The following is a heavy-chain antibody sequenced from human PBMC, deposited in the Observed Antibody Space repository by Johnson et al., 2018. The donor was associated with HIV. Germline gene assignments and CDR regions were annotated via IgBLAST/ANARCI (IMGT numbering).Heavy chain of an antibody. CDR1: GFTFSSYA. V-gene: IGHV3-30*04. J-gene: IGHJ3*02. Sequence: VQVVESGGGVVQPGRSLRLSCAASGFTFSSYAMHWVRQAPGKGLEWVAVISYDGSNKYYADSVKGRFTISRDNYKNTLYLQMNSLRAEDTAVYYCARGLITMIVVVTFDAFDIWGQGTMVTVSS. CDR2: ISYDGSNK. D-gene: IGHD3-22*01. CDR3: ARGLITMIVVVTFDAFDI.